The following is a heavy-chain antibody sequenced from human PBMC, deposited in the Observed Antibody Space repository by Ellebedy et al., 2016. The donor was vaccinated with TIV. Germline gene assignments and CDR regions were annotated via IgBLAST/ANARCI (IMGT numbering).Heavy chain of an antibody. CDR2: INHSGST. D-gene: IGHD3-22*01. Sequence: SETLSLXXAVSGGSFSGYYWSWIRQPPGKGLEWIGEINHSGSTNYNPSLKSRVTISVDTSKNQFSLKLSSVTAADTAVYYCARGLWDYDSSGYYPDVWGQGTTVTVSS. V-gene: IGHV4-34*01. CDR3: ARGLWDYDSSGYYPDV. CDR1: GGSFSGYY. J-gene: IGHJ6*02.